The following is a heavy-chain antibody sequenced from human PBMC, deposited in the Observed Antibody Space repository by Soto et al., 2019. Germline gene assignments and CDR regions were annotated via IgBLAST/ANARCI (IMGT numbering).Heavy chain of an antibody. V-gene: IGHV6-1*01. J-gene: IGHJ5*01. CDR3: ARLIGNSWLDS. D-gene: IGHD3-16*01. Sequence: SQTLSLTCAISGDSVSSNSATWVWSRQSPSRGLEWLGRTYYRSKWSNDYAVSVKGRITINPDTSNNQFFLHLNSVTPDDTAVYYCARLIGNSWLDSWGQGTLVTVSS. CDR2: TYYRSKWSN. CDR1: GDSVSSNSAT.